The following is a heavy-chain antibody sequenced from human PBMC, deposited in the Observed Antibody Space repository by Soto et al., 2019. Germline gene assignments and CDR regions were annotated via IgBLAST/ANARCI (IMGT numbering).Heavy chain of an antibody. J-gene: IGHJ4*02. CDR3: ARDYDYAHPPPPY. CDR1: GYTFTSYG. Sequence: ASVKVSCKASGYTFTSYGISWVRQAPGQGLEWMGCLSAYNGNTNYAQKLQGRVTMPTDTSTSTAYMELRSLRSDDTAVYYGARDYDYAHPPPPYGGQGTLVTVSS. CDR2: LSAYNGNT. V-gene: IGHV1-18*04. D-gene: IGHD4-17*01.